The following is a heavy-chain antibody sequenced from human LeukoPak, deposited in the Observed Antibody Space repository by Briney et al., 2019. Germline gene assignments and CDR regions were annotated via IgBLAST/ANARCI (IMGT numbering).Heavy chain of an antibody. J-gene: IGHJ4*02. CDR3: ARGRPAVPGFKFFDY. D-gene: IGHD6-19*01. CDR1: GGSISSGDYY. V-gene: IGHV4-61*08. CDR2: IYNSGST. Sequence: SQTLSLTCTVSGGSISSGDYYWSWIRQPPGKGLEWIGYIYNSGSTNYNPSLKSRVTISVDTSKNQFSLKVSSVTAADTAVYYCARGRPAVPGFKFFDYWGQGTLVTVSS.